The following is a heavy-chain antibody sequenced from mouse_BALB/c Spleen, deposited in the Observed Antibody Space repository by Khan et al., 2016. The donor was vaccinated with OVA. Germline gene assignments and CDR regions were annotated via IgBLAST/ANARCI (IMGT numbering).Heavy chain of an antibody. CDR2: IIPTNDYT. CDR1: GYTFTTYT. CDR3: AREGAYYGSDGWFAY. V-gene: IGHV1-4*01. J-gene: IGHJ3*01. Sequence: VQLQQSGAELARPGASVKMSCKASGYTFTTYTIHWVKQRPGQGLEWIGYIIPTNDYTNYNQKFKDRATLTADKSSGTAYMQLSSLTSEDAAVYYVAREGAYYGSDGWFAYWGQGTLVTVSA. D-gene: IGHD2-14*01.